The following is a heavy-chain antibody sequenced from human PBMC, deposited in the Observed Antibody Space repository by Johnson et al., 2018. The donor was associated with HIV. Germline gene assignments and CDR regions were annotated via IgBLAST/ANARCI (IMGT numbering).Heavy chain of an antibody. CDR2: ISYDGSNK. CDR3: ARGGVIHDAFDI. D-gene: IGHD3-3*01. Sequence: QVQLVESGGGVVQPGRSLRLSCAASRFTFSSYAMHWVRQAPGKGLEWVAVISYDGSNKYYADSVKGRFTISRDNSKTTLYLQMNSLRAEDTAVYYCARGGVIHDAFDIWGQGTMVTLSS. V-gene: IGHV3-30-3*01. CDR1: RFTFSSYA. J-gene: IGHJ3*02.